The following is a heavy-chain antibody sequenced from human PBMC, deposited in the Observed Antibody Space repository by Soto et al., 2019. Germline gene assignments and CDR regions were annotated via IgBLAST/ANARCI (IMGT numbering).Heavy chain of an antibody. J-gene: IGHJ5*02. CDR2: MFHSGAK. D-gene: IGHD6-13*01. Sequence: QVQLRESGPGLVKPSETLSLTCSVSGGSVSSGGYYWGWLRQTPGKGLEWLASMFHSGAKYYNPSIKNRVSLSVDTFKNEFFLKLSSSTALDMAIYFCERRGERAAAIKWFDPWGQGVLVTVSS. CDR1: GGSVSSGGYY. CDR3: ERRGERAAAIKWFDP. V-gene: IGHV4-39*01.